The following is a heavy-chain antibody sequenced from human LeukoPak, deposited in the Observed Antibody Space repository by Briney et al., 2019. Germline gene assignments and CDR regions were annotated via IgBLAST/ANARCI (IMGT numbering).Heavy chain of an antibody. CDR1: GYSFTSYW. J-gene: IGHJ4*02. CDR2: IYPGDSDT. Sequence: GESLKISCKGSGYSFTSYWIGWVRQMPGKGLEWMGIIYPGDSDTSYSPSFQGQVTISADKSISTAYLQWSSLKASDTAMYYCARRTNYDFWSGREYYFDYWGQGTLVTVSS. D-gene: IGHD3-3*01. CDR3: ARRTNYDFWSGREYYFDY. V-gene: IGHV5-51*01.